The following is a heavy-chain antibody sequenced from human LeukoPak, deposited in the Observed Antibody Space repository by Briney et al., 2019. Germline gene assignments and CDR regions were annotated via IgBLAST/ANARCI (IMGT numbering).Heavy chain of an antibody. CDR1: GFTLSDYY. D-gene: IGHD6-19*01. Sequence: GGSLRLSCAASGFTLSDYYMTWIRQAPGKGLEWVSFITSSDSTVYYAGSVKGRFTISRDNAKNSLYLQMNNLRAEDTAVYYCARGERGAVALWYWGQGTLLTVSS. CDR2: ITSSDSTV. CDR3: ARGERGAVALWY. V-gene: IGHV3-11*04. J-gene: IGHJ4*02.